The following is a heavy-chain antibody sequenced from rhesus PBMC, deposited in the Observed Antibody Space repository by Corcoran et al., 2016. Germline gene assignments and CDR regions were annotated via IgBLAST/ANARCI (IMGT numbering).Heavy chain of an antibody. Sequence: QVQLQESGPGLVKPSETLSLTCAVSGGSISGYCWNWIRQPPGQGLGWIGYIGGSSGRTFYNPSRKNRVTISTDTSKNPLSLKLGSVTAADTAVYYCARSGCSRGVCYYFDYWGQGVLVTVSS. V-gene: IGHV4-165*02. J-gene: IGHJ4*01. D-gene: IGHD2-39*01. CDR3: ARSGCSRGVCYYFDY. CDR2: IGGSSGRT. CDR1: GGSISGYC.